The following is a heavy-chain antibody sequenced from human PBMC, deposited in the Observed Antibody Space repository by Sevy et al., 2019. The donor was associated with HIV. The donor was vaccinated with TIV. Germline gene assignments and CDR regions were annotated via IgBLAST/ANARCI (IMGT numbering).Heavy chain of an antibody. Sequence: GGSLRLSCAASGFTFSSYAMSWVRQAPGKGLEWASAISGSGGSTYYADSVKGRFTISRDNSKNTLYLQMNSLRAEDTAVYYCAKDLEGYYYYYMDVWGKGTTVTVSS. CDR2: ISGSGGST. CDR3: AKDLEGYYYYYMDV. V-gene: IGHV3-23*01. J-gene: IGHJ6*03. CDR1: GFTFSSYA.